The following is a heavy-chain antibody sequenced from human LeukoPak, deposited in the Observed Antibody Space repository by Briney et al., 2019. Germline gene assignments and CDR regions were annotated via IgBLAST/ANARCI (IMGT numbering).Heavy chain of an antibody. CDR3: AREVSCSSTSCYYSVEAFDI. D-gene: IGHD2-2*01. J-gene: IGHJ3*02. Sequence: GGSLRLSCEASGFTFSSYAMHWVRQAPGKGLEWVAVISYDGSNKYYADSVKGRFTISRDNSKNTLYLQMNSLRAEDTAVYYCAREVSCSSTSCYYSVEAFDIWGQGTMVTVSS. V-gene: IGHV3-30-3*01. CDR1: GFTFSSYA. CDR2: ISYDGSNK.